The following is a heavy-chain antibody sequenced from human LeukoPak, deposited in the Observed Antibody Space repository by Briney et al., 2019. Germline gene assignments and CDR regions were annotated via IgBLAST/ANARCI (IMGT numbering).Heavy chain of an antibody. D-gene: IGHD3-10*01. CDR1: GFTFRNYW. J-gene: IGHJ4*02. CDR2: IKQDGSEK. CDR3: ASGRGNY. Sequence: GGSLRLSCAASGFTFRNYWMSWVRQAPGKGLEWVANIKQDGSEKYYVDSVKGRFTISRDNAKNSLFLQMNTLRAEDTAVYYWASGRGNYWGQGTLVTVSS. V-gene: IGHV3-7*05.